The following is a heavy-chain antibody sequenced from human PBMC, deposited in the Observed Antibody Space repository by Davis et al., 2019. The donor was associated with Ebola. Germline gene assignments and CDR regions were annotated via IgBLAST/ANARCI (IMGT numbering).Heavy chain of an antibody. CDR3: ARTTRGTRGSGWFLDY. CDR1: GGSFSDYY. D-gene: IGHD6-19*01. CDR2: INPSGGT. V-gene: IGHV4-34*01. J-gene: IGHJ4*02. Sequence: MPSETLSLTCAVYGGSFSDYYWSWIRQPPEKGLDWIGEINPSGGTNYNPSLKSRVTISVDTSKNQFSLKLSSVTAADTAVYYCARTTRGTRGSGWFLDYWGQGTLITVSS.